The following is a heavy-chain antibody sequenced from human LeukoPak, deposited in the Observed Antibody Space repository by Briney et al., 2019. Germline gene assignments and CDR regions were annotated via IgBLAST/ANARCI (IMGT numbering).Heavy chain of an antibody. J-gene: IGHJ6*02. CDR1: GGSISSSSYY. CDR2: ISYSGST. CDR3: ARSHGMGA. Sequence: SETLSLTCTVSGGSISSSSYYWGWIRQPPGKGLEWIGCISYSGSTYYNPSLKSRLTISVDTSKNQFSLEVKSVTAADTAVYYCARSHGMGAWGPGTTVTVSS. V-gene: IGHV4-39*01.